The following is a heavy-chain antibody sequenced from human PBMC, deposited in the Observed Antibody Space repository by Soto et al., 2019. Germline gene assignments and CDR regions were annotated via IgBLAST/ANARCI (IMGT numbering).Heavy chain of an antibody. J-gene: IGHJ4*02. Sequence: VSVKVSCKASGYTFTGYHRRWVRQAPGQGLEWMGMINPIDGGTSYAQKFEGWVTMTRDTSISTAYMELSRLRSDDTAVYYCARDLPPQDYWGQGTLVTVSS. CDR1: GYTFTGYH. CDR3: ARDLPPQDY. V-gene: IGHV1-2*04. CDR2: INPIDGGT.